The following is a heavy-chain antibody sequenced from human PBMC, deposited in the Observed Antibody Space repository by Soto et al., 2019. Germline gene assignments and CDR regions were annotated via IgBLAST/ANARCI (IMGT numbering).Heavy chain of an antibody. J-gene: IGHJ2*01. D-gene: IGHD3-22*01. CDR1: GFTVSSNY. Sequence: EVQLVESGGGLVQPGGSLRLSCAASGFTVSSNYMSWVRQAPGKGLEWVSVIYSGGSTYYADSVKGRFTISRHNSKNKLYLQMNRLRAEDTAVYYCARGESDYDSNRDWYFDLWGRGTLVTVSS. V-gene: IGHV3-53*04. CDR2: IYSGGST. CDR3: ARGESDYDSNRDWYFDL.